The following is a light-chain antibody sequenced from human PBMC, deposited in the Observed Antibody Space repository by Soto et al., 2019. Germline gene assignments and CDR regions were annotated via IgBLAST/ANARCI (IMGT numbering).Light chain of an antibody. J-gene: IGKJ1*01. CDR1: QNVANY. V-gene: IGKV3-20*01. Sequence: EIVLTQSPATLSLSPGERATLSCRASQNVANYLDWYQQKPGQAPRLLIYESSNRATGIPDRFSGSGSGTDFTLTISRLEPEDFAVYYCQQYGSSPWTFGQGTKVDIK. CDR2: ESS. CDR3: QQYGSSPWT.